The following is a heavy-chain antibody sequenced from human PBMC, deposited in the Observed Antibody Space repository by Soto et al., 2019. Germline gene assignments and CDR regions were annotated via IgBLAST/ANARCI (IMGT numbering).Heavy chain of an antibody. V-gene: IGHV1-2*04. D-gene: IGHD5-18*01. J-gene: IGHJ6*02. Sequence: ASVKVSCKASGYTFTGYYMHGVRQAPGQGLEWMGWINPNSGGTNYAQKFQGWVTMTRDTSISTAYMELSRLRSDDTAVYYCARSAMVNDYYYGMDVWGQGTTVTVSS. CDR2: INPNSGGT. CDR1: GYTFTGYY. CDR3: ARSAMVNDYYYGMDV.